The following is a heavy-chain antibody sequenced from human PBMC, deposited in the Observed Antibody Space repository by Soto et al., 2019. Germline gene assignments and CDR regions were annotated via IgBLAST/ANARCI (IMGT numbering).Heavy chain of an antibody. Sequence: SETLSLTCTVSGGSISSGGYSWSWIRQPPGKGLEWIGHIYYSGSTYYNPSLKSRVTISVDRSKNQFSLKLSSVTAADTAVYYCARGQVVAAQHWGQGTLVTVS. V-gene: IGHV4-30-2*01. CDR3: ARGQVVAAQH. CDR2: IYYSGST. J-gene: IGHJ4*02. CDR1: GGSISSGGYS. D-gene: IGHD2-15*01.